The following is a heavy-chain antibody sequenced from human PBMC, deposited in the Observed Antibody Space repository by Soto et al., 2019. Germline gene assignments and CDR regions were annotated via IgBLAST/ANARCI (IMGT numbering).Heavy chain of an antibody. CDR3: ARQGGSSWSHNWFDP. V-gene: IGHV5-51*01. D-gene: IGHD6-13*01. CDR1: GYSFINYW. CDR2: IYPDASET. J-gene: IGHJ5*02. Sequence: GESLKISCKGSGYSFINYWIGCVRQMPGKGLEWMGVIYPDASETRYSPSFQGQVTISADKSISTAYLHWSSLKASDTAMYYCARQGGSSWSHNWFDPWGQGTLVTVSS.